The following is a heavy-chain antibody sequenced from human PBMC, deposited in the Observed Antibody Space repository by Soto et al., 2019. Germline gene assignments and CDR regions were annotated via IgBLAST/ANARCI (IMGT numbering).Heavy chain of an antibody. Sequence: QLQLQESGPGLVKPSETLSLTCTVSGGSISSSSYYWGWIHQPPGKGLEWIGSIYYSGSTYYNPSLESRVTIAVETSKNQFSISLSSGTAADASVYFCARHAVHSSGVTDYGGQGTLVTVSS. D-gene: IGHD6-19*01. CDR3: ARHAVHSSGVTDY. CDR1: GGSISSSSYY. CDR2: IYYSGST. J-gene: IGHJ4*02. V-gene: IGHV4-39*01.